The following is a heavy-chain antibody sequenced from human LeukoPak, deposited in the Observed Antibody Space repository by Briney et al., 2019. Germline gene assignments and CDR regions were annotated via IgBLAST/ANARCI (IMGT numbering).Heavy chain of an antibody. V-gene: IGHV3-23*01. J-gene: IGHJ4*02. CDR2: ISGSGGGT. CDR1: GFTFSSYA. Sequence: GGSLRLSCAASGFTFSSYAMTWVRQAPGKGLEWVSAISGSGGGTYYADSVKGRFTISRDNSKNTLYLQMNSLRAEATAVYYCARGPSPPRYCGGDCYSMDYWGQGTLVTVSS. D-gene: IGHD2-21*02. CDR3: ARGPSPPRYCGGDCYSMDY.